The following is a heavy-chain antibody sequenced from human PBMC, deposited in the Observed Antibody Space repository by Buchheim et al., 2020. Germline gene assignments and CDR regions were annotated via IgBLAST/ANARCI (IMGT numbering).Heavy chain of an antibody. D-gene: IGHD6-13*01. CDR3: ARGARYSSSLYPHYYYGRDV. CDR1: GYTFTGYY. V-gene: IGHV1-8*02. CDR2: MNPNSGNT. Sequence: QVQLVQSGAEVKKPGASVKVSCKASGYTFTGYYMHWVRQAPGQGLEWMGWMNPNSGNTGYAQKFQGRVTMTRNTSISTAYMELSSRRSEDTAVYYCARGARYSSSLYPHYYYGRDVWGQGTT. J-gene: IGHJ6*02.